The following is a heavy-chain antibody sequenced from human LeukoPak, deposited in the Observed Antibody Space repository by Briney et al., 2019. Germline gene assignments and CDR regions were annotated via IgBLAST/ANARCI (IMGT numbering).Heavy chain of an antibody. CDR1: GGSISSYY. J-gene: IGHJ4*02. V-gene: IGHV4-59*01. D-gene: IGHD4-17*01. Sequence: SETLSLTCTVSGGSISSYYWSWIRQPPGKGLEWIGYIYYSGSTNYNPSLRSRVTISVDTSKNQFSLKLSSVTAADTAVYYCARDREGFGDYDNWGQGTLVTVSS. CDR2: IYYSGST. CDR3: ARDREGFGDYDN.